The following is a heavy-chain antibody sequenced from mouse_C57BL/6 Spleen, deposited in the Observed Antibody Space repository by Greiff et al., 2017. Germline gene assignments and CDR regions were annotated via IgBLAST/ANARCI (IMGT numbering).Heavy chain of an antibody. Sequence: QVQLQQPGTELVKPGASVKLSCKASGYTFTSYWMHWVKQRPGQGLEWIGNINPSNGGTNYNEKFKSKATLTVDKSSSTAYMQHSSLTSEDSAVYYCAREEGGSLAWFAYWGQGTLVTVSA. V-gene: IGHV1-53*01. J-gene: IGHJ3*01. CDR1: GYTFTSYW. CDR2: INPSNGGT. CDR3: AREEGGSLAWFAY.